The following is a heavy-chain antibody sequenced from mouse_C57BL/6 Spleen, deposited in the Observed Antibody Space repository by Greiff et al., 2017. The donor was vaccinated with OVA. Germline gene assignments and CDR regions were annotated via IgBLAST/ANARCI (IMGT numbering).Heavy chain of an antibody. Sequence: EVKLMESGGGLVKPGGSLKLSCAASGFTFSDYGMHWVRQAPEKGLEWVAYISSGSSTIYYADTVKGRFTLSRDNAKNTLFLQMTSLRSEDTAMYYCASLVRFAYWGQGTLVTVSA. J-gene: IGHJ3*01. CDR2: ISSGSSTI. V-gene: IGHV5-17*01. CDR1: GFTFSDYG. CDR3: ASLVRFAY.